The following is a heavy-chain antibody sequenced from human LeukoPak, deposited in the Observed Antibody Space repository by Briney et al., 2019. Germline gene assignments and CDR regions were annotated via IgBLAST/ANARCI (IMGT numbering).Heavy chain of an antibody. D-gene: IGHD4-17*01. Sequence: ASVKVSCKAPGYTFTGYYMHWVRQAPGQGLESMGRINPNSGGTNYAQKFQGRVTMTRDTSISTAYMELSRLRSDDTAVYYCATPLNVGAAVYGDYATQADYWGQGTLVTVSS. V-gene: IGHV1-2*06. CDR3: ATPLNVGAAVYGDYATQADY. J-gene: IGHJ4*02. CDR2: INPNSGGT. CDR1: GYTFTGYY.